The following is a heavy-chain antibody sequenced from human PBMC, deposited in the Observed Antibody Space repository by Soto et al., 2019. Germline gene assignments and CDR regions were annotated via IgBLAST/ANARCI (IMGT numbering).Heavy chain of an antibody. J-gene: IGHJ4*02. CDR2: IYYSVNT. V-gene: IGHV4-39*01. D-gene: IGHD3-22*01. CDR1: GASIISSSYY. Sequence: SETLSLTCTVSGASIISSSYYWGLIRQPPGKGLEWIGTIYYSVNTYYNPSLKSRVTISVDPSKKQFSLKLSSVTAADTAVYYCARWHDSTSYITYWGQGALVTVSS. CDR3: ARWHDSTSYITY.